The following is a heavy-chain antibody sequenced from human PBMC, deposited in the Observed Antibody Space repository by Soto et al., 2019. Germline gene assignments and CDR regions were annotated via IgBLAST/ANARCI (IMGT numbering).Heavy chain of an antibody. V-gene: IGHV4-59*01. CDR3: ARDPVDGYAFFDS. J-gene: IGHJ5*02. CDR2: IYYSGST. Sequence: PSETLSLTCTVSGGSISSYYWSWIRQPPGKGLEWIGYIYYSGSTNYNPSLKSRVSISVDRSKNQFSLKLSSVTAADTAVYWCARDPVDGYAFFDSGGQGVLVTVS. D-gene: IGHD5-12*01. CDR1: GGSISSYY.